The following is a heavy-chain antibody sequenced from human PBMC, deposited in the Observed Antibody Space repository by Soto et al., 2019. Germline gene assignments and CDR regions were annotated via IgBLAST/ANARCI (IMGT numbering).Heavy chain of an antibody. CDR1: GGTFSSYA. D-gene: IGHD6-6*01. Sequence: ASVKVSCKASGGTFSSYAISWVRQAPGQGLEWMGGIIPIFGTANYAQKFQGRVTITADESTSTAYMELSSLRSEDTAVYYCARDPFEYSSSSRAGPVHRNYYYYYGMDVWGQGTTVTVSS. V-gene: IGHV1-69*13. CDR2: IIPIFGTA. CDR3: ARDPFEYSSSSRAGPVHRNYYYYYGMDV. J-gene: IGHJ6*02.